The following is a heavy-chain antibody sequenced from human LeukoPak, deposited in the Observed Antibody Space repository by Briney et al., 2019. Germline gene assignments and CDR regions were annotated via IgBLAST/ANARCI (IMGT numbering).Heavy chain of an antibody. J-gene: IGHJ3*02. CDR3: ARARTIPNAFDI. CDR2: IYSGGST. CDR1: GFTVSSNH. D-gene: IGHD2-21*01. Sequence: GGSLRLSCAASGFTVSSNHMSWGRQAPGKGLEWVSVIYSGGSTYYADSVKGRFTISRDNSKNTLYLQMNSLRAEDTAVYYCARARTIPNAFDIWGQGTMVTVSS. V-gene: IGHV3-53*01.